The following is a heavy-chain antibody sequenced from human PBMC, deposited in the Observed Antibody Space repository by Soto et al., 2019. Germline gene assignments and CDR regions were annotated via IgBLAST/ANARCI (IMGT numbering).Heavy chain of an antibody. D-gene: IGHD3-10*01. Sequence: GGSLRLSCAASGFDFSDYYMSWSRLAPGKGLEWMSYISDSGSPLYYADSVKGRFSISRDNARKSVYLQMNNLRADDTAVYFCARDHRGYGMDVWGQGPTVPVSS. J-gene: IGHJ6*02. CDR2: ISDSGSPL. V-gene: IGHV3-11*04. CDR1: GFDFSDYY. CDR3: ARDHRGYGMDV.